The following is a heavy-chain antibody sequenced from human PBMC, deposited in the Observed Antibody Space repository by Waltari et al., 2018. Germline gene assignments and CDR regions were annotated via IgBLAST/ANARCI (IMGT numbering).Heavy chain of an antibody. J-gene: IGHJ6*02. CDR3: ARDRRPITICGVVPPRDYGMDV. CDR1: GFTFSSYG. V-gene: IGHV3-33*08. Sequence: QVQLVESGGGVVQPGRSLRLSCAASGFTFSSYGMHWVRQAPGKGLEWVAVIWYDGSNKYDADYVEGRVTMSRDKSKNTLYLQMNSLRAEDTAVEYWARDRRPITICGVVPPRDYGMDVWGQGTTVTVSS. CDR2: IWYDGSNK. D-gene: IGHD3-3*01.